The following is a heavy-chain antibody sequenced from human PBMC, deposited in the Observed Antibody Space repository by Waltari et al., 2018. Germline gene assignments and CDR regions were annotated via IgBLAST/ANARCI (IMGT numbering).Heavy chain of an antibody. Sequence: LVQSGAEVKKPGASVKVPCKASGYTFTGYAILWVRQAPGQGLEWLGRSNPRNGDTRYAQTLQGRVALTTYTSTSTACMELQRLRSGDTAVYYCLRDSSGSHFDCWGQGTLVTVSS. D-gene: IGHD3-22*01. J-gene: IGHJ4*02. CDR3: LRDSSGSHFDC. CDR1: GYTFTGYA. V-gene: IGHV1-2*06. CDR2: SNPRNGDT.